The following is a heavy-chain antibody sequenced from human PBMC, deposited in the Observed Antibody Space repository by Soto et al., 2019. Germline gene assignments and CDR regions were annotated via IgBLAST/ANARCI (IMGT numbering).Heavy chain of an antibody. Sequence: SETLSLTCTVSGGSISSYYWSWIRQPPGKGLEWIGYIYYSGSTNYNPSLKSRVTISVDTSKNQFSLKLSSVTAADTAVYYCARLAPYCSSTSCPQSDWFDPWGQGTLVTVSS. CDR2: IYYSGST. CDR1: GGSISSYY. D-gene: IGHD2-2*01. J-gene: IGHJ5*02. CDR3: ARLAPYCSSTSCPQSDWFDP. V-gene: IGHV4-59*01.